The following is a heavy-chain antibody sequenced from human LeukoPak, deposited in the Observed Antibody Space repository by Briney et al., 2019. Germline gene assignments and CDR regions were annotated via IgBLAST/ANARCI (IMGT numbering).Heavy chain of an antibody. V-gene: IGHV3-74*01. CDR2: INTDGTVT. CDR1: GFTFSKYW. D-gene: IGHD6-19*01. Sequence: GGSLRLSCAASGFTFSKYWMLWVRHAPGKGLESVSRINTDGTVTTYADSVKGRFTVSRDNADNTMFLQMNSVRNEDTAVYYCATKQWLAPPPDSWGQGTPVTVSS. CDR3: ATKQWLAPPPDS. J-gene: IGHJ4*02.